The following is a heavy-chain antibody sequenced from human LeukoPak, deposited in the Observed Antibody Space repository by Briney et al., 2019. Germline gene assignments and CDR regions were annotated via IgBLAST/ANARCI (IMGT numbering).Heavy chain of an antibody. Sequence: PGGSLRLSCAASGFTFSTYAMHWVRQAPGKGLEYASAISSNGVSTFYANSVKGRFTISRDNSNNTLYLQMGSLRVDDMAVYYCARRAPGYNSGWLDYWGQGTLVTVSS. CDR1: GFTFSTYA. D-gene: IGHD6-19*01. J-gene: IGHJ4*02. CDR2: ISSNGVST. V-gene: IGHV3-64*01. CDR3: ARRAPGYNSGWLDY.